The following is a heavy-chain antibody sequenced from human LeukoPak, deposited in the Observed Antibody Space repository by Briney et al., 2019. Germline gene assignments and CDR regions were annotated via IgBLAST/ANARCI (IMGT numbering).Heavy chain of an antibody. D-gene: IGHD2-15*01. CDR1: GGSFSGYY. Sequence: SETPSLTCAVYGGSFSGYYWSWIRQPPGKGLEWIGEINHSGSTNYNPSLKSRVTISVDTSKNQFSLKLSSVTAADTAVYYCARDACSGGSCYLSWFDPWGQGALVTVSS. V-gene: IGHV4-34*01. CDR2: INHSGST. J-gene: IGHJ5*02. CDR3: ARDACSGGSCYLSWFDP.